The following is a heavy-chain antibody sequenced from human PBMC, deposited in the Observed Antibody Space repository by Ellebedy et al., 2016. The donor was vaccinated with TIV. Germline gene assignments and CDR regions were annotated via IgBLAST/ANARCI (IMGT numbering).Heavy chain of an antibody. CDR1: GLTFSSYT. CDR3: AKVPVGFCNRPFCFYLDD. Sequence: PGGSLRLSCAASGLTFSSYTMNWVRQAPGKGLEWVSSISSSSTYIYYAYSVKGRFTISRDNAKNSMYLQVNSLRPEDTAVYYCAKVPVGFCNRPFCFYLDDWGQGTLVTVSS. D-gene: IGHD2-2*03. V-gene: IGHV3-21*01. CDR2: ISSSSTYI. J-gene: IGHJ4*02.